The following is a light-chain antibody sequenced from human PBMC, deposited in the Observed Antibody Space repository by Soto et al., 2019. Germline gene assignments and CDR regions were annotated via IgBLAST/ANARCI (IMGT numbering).Light chain of an antibody. J-gene: IGKJ5*01. CDR1: QTISSL. CDR3: QQYNNYPLT. Sequence: DIQMTQSPSTLSASVGDRVTITCRASQTISSLLAWYQQKPGRAPTLLIYKASTLESGVPSRFSGSGSGTEFTLTISSLQPDDFATYYCQQYNNYPLTFGQGTRLESK. V-gene: IGKV1-5*03. CDR2: KAS.